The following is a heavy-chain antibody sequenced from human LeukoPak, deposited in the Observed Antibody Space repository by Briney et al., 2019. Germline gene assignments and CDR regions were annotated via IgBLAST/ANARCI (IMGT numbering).Heavy chain of an antibody. D-gene: IGHD5-18*01. CDR1: GGSISSSSAY. CDR2: IYYSKNT. CDR3: VSPRGFSYGYFDY. V-gene: IGHV4-39*01. Sequence: SDTLSLTCTVSGGSISSSSAYWGWIRQPPGKGLEWIGSIYYSKNTYYNPSLKSRVTISADTSKYQFSLTLGSVSATDTAVYYCVSPRGFSYGYFDYWGQGTLVTVCS. J-gene: IGHJ4*02.